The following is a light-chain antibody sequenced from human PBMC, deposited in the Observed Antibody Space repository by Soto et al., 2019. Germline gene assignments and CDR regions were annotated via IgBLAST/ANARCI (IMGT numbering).Light chain of an antibody. CDR1: SSNIGAGYE. CDR2: ENN. CDR3: QSYDSSLSGYV. V-gene: IGLV1-40*01. Sequence: QSVLTQPPSVSAAPGQRVTISCTGSSSNIGAGYEAHWYQQVPGTAPKLLIYENNNRPSGVPDRFSGSKSGTSASLAITGIQAEDEAEYDCQSYDSSLSGYVFGTGTKLTVL. J-gene: IGLJ1*01.